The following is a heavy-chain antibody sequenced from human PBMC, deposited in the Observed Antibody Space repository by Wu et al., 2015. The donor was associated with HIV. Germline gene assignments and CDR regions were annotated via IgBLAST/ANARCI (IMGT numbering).Heavy chain of an antibody. CDR1: GGSISSYY. Sequence: QVQLQESGPGLVKPSETLSLTCTVSGGSISSYYWSWIRQPAGKGLEWIGRIYTSGSTNYNPSLKSRVTMSVDTSKNQFSLKLSSVTAADTAVYYCARDPSSSWTGYYYGVDVWGQGTTVTVSS. D-gene: IGHD6-13*01. J-gene: IGHJ6*02. CDR3: ARDPSSSWTGYYYGVDV. V-gene: IGHV4-4*07. CDR2: IYTSGST.